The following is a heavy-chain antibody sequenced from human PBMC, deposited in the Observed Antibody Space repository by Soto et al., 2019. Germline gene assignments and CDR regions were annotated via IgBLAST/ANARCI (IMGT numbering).Heavy chain of an antibody. D-gene: IGHD4-17*01. CDR1: GGSFIGYY. CDR3: ARGSDYGDYD. J-gene: IGHJ4*02. Sequence: QVQLQQWGAGVLRPSETLSLTCSVYGGSFIGYYWCWIRQPPGKGLEWIGEINHGGSTIYNPSLKSRVTLSVDTSKNQFSLNLTSVTAADTAMYYCARGSDYGDYDWGQGTLVTVSS. CDR2: INHGGST. V-gene: IGHV4-34*01.